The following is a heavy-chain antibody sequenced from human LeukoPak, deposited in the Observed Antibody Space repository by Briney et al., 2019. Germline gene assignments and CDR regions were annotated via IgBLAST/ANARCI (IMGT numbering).Heavy chain of an antibody. CDR1: GGSISSYY. J-gene: IGHJ4*02. V-gene: IGHV4-59*01. CDR3: ARADGYNPGGFDY. Sequence: PSETLSLTCTVSGGSISSYYWSWIRQPPGKGLEWIGYIYYSGSTNYNPSLKSRVTISVDTSKNQFSLKLSSVTAADTAVHYCARADGYNPGGFDYWGQGTLVTVSS. CDR2: IYYSGST. D-gene: IGHD5-24*01.